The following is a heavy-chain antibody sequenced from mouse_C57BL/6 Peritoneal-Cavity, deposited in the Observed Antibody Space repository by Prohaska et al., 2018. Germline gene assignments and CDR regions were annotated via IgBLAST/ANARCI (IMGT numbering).Heavy chain of an antibody. Sequence: QVQLQQPGAELVMPGASVKLSCKASGYTFTSYWMHLVKQRPGQGLEWIGEIDPSDSYTNYNQKFKGKATLTVDKSSSTAYMQLSSLTSEDSAVYYCARGGYYGNPYWYFDVWGTGPTV. CDR1: GYTFTSYW. CDR3: ARGGYYGNPYWYFDV. D-gene: IGHD2-1*01. CDR2: IDPSDSYT. V-gene: IGHV1-69*01. J-gene: IGHJ1*03.